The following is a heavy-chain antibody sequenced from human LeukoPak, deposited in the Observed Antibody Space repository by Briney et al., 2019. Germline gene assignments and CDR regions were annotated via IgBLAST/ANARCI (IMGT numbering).Heavy chain of an antibody. CDR2: IKQDGSEK. V-gene: IGHV3-7*01. J-gene: IGHJ3*02. CDR3: AGDSPSVYYRLGAFDI. D-gene: IGHD3-22*01. Sequence: GGSLRLSCAASGFTFSTYWMNWVRQAPGKGLEWVANIKQDGSEKYYVDSVKGRFTISRDNDKNSLYLQMNTLRAEDTAVYYCAGDSPSVYYRLGAFDIWGQGTMVTVPS. CDR1: GFTFSTYW.